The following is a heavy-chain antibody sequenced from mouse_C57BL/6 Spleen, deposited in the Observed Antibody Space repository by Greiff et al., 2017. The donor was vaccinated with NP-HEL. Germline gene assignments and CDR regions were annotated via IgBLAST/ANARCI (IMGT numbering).Heavy chain of an antibody. D-gene: IGHD3-3*01. CDR1: GFTFSSYG. J-gene: IGHJ3*01. Sequence: EVNLVESGGDLVKPGGSLKLSCAASGFTFSSYGMSWVRQTPDKRLEWVATISSGGSYTYYPDSVKGRFTISRDNAKNTLYLQMSSLKSEDTAMYYCARHGGDAWFAYWGQGTLVTVSA. V-gene: IGHV5-6*01. CDR2: ISSGGSYT. CDR3: ARHGGDAWFAY.